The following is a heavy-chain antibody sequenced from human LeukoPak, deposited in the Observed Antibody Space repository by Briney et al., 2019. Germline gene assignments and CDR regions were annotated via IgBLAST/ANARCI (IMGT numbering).Heavy chain of an antibody. Sequence: GGSLRLSCAASGFTFSSYSMNWVRQAPGKGLEWVSSISSSSSYIYYADSVKGRFTISRDNSKNTLYLHVNSLRPEDTAVYYCARDRYYIPDVWGKGTTVTVSS. CDR1: GFTFSSYS. J-gene: IGHJ6*04. D-gene: IGHD3-10*01. CDR3: ARDRYYIPDV. CDR2: ISSSSSYI. V-gene: IGHV3-21*01.